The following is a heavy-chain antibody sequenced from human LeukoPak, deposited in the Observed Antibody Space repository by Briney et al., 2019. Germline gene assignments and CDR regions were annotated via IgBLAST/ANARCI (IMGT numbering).Heavy chain of an antibody. D-gene: IGHD3-22*01. CDR3: ARMYYYDSSAYAEDAFDI. V-gene: IGHV1-18*01. J-gene: IGHJ3*02. Sequence: ASVKVSCKASVYTFTTYDISGVRQAPGQGLEWMGWISAYNGNTNYAQKLQGRVTMTTDTSTSTAYMELRSLRSDDTALYYCARMYYYDSSAYAEDAFDIWGQGTMVTVSS. CDR2: ISAYNGNT. CDR1: VYTFTTYD.